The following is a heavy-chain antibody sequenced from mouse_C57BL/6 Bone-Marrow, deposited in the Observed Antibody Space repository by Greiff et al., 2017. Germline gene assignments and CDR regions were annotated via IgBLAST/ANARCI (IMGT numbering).Heavy chain of an antibody. CDR2: IYPSDSET. Sequence: QVQLKQPGAELVRPGSSVKLSCKASGYTFTSYWMDWVKQRPGQGLEWIGNIYPSDSETHYNQKFKDKATLTVDKSSSTAYMQLSSLTSEDSAVYYCARPSSVPPWYFDVWGTGTTVTVSS. D-gene: IGHD1-1*01. V-gene: IGHV1-61*01. CDR1: GYTFTSYW. CDR3: ARPSSVPPWYFDV. J-gene: IGHJ1*03.